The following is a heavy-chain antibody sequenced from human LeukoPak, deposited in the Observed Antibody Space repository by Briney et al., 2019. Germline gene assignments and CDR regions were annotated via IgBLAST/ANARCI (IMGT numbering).Heavy chain of an antibody. Sequence: GGSLRLSCAASGFTFSSYWMSWVRQAPGKGLEWVANIKQDGSEKYYVDSVKGRFTISRDNAKNSLYLQMNSLRAEDTAVYYCARVLTMIVVGAFDIWGQGTMVTVSS. CDR1: GFTFSSYW. CDR2: IKQDGSEK. V-gene: IGHV3-7*01. J-gene: IGHJ3*02. CDR3: ARVLTMIVVGAFDI. D-gene: IGHD3-22*01.